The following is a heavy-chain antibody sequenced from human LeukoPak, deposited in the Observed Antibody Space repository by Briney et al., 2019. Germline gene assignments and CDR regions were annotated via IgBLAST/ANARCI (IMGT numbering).Heavy chain of an antibody. D-gene: IGHD3-16*01. CDR3: ARGTPSDWGYYYYMDV. Sequence: SETLSLTCTVSGGSISSNSYYWGWIRQTPGKGLEWIGSIYYSGSTYYNPSLESRVTISVDTSKNQFSLKLSSVTAADTAVYYCARGTPSDWGYYYYMDVWGKGTTVTISS. V-gene: IGHV4-39*07. CDR2: IYYSGST. CDR1: GGSISSNSYY. J-gene: IGHJ6*03.